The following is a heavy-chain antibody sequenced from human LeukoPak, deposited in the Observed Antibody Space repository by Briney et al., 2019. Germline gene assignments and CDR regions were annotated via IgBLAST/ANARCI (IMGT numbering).Heavy chain of an antibody. CDR1: GFTVSINY. Sequence: GGSLRLSCAASGFTVSINYMSWVRQAPGQGLEWVSVIYSGGNTYYADSVKGRFTISRDNSKNTVYLQMNSLRAEDTAVYYCARGETSSYDYWGQGTLVTVSS. CDR2: IYSGGNT. D-gene: IGHD2-2*01. J-gene: IGHJ4*02. CDR3: ARGETSSYDY. V-gene: IGHV3-53*01.